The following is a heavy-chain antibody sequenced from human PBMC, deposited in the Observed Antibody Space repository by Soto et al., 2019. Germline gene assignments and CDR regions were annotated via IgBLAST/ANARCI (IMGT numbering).Heavy chain of an antibody. CDR1: GGSFSCYY. D-gene: IGHD2-21*01. CDR3: ARGPISAYLRFDP. J-gene: IGHJ5*02. CDR2: VNHSGST. V-gene: IGHV4-34*01. Sequence: ETLSLTCAVYGGSFSCYYWSWIRQPPGKGLEWIGEVNHSGSTNYNPSLKSRVTISVDTSKNQFSLKLSSVTAADTAVYYCARGPISAYLRFDPWGQGTLVTVSS.